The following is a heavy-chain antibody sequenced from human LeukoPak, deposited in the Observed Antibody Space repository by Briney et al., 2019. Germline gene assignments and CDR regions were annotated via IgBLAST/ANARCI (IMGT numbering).Heavy chain of an antibody. Sequence: ASVKVSCKVSGYTLTELSMHWVRQAPGKGLEWMGGFDPEDGETSYAQKFQGRVTMTRDTSTSTVYMELSSLRSEDTAVYYCARAVAGIEINWGQGTLVTVSS. CDR3: ARAVAGIEIN. D-gene: IGHD6-19*01. J-gene: IGHJ4*02. V-gene: IGHV1-24*01. CDR2: FDPEDGET. CDR1: GYTLTELS.